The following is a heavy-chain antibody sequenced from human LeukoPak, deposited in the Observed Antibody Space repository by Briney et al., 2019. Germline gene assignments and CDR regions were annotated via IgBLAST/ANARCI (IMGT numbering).Heavy chain of an antibody. CDR2: INHSGST. V-gene: IGHV4-34*01. CDR3: ARGLAPDY. J-gene: IGHJ4*02. CDR1: GFTFSTFA. Sequence: GSLRLSCAASGFTFSTFAMIWVRQPPGKGLEWIGEINHSGSTNYNPSLKSRVTISVDTSKNQFSLKLSSVTAADTAVYYCARGLAPDYWGQGTLVTVSS.